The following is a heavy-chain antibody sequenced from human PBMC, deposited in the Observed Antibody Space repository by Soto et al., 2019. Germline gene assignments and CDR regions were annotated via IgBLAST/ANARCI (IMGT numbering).Heavy chain of an antibody. CDR2: ISAYNGNT. Sequence: ASVKVSCKASGYTFTSYGISWVRQAPGQGPERMGWISAYNGNTNYAQKLQGRVTMTTDTSTSTAYMELRSLRSDDTAVYHCARSQYCSSTSCYPSWFDPWGQGTLVTVSS. J-gene: IGHJ5*02. D-gene: IGHD2-2*01. CDR1: GYTFTSYG. V-gene: IGHV1-18*01. CDR3: ARSQYCSSTSCYPSWFDP.